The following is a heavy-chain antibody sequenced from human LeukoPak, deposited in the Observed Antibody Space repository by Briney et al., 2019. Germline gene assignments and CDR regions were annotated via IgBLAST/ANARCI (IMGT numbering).Heavy chain of an antibody. CDR3: ARGGVVRGSFTPGLDC. J-gene: IGHJ4*02. CDR1: GYTFTSYG. V-gene: IGHV1-18*01. CDR2: ISAYNGHT. Sequence: ASVKVSCKASGYTFTSYGIHWVRQAPGQGLEWMGWISAYNGHTNSAQKFQGRVTLTTDTSTSTAYMELRSLTSDDTAVYYCARGGVVRGSFTPGLDCWGQGSLVIVSS. D-gene: IGHD3-10*01.